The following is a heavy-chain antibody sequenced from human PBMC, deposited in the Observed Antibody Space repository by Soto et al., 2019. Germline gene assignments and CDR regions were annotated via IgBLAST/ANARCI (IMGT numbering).Heavy chain of an antibody. CDR2: ISDDGSNK. J-gene: IGHJ3*02. Sequence: GGSLRLSCAASGFTFKTYGMHWVRQAPGKGLEWVAVISDDGSNKYNVASVEGRFTISRDNSKNTLSLQMNSLRDEDTAVYYCARGGGYSYGTNDAFDIWGQGTMVTVSS. CDR3: ARGGGYSYGTNDAFDI. V-gene: IGHV3-30*03. D-gene: IGHD5-18*01. CDR1: GFTFKTYG.